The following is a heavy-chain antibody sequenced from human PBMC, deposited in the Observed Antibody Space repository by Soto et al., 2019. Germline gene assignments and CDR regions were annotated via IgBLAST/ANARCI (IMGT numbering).Heavy chain of an antibody. CDR3: ARGSGGTEGAFDI. D-gene: IGHD6-13*01. CDR2: IYYSGTT. CDR1: GGSISSGGYY. J-gene: IGHJ3*02. Sequence: SETLSLTCTDSGGSISSGGYYWSWIRQHPGKGLQWIGYIYYSGTTYYNPSLKSRVTISVDTSQNQFSLRLTSVTAADTAVYFCARGSGGTEGAFDIWGQGTMVTVSS. V-gene: IGHV4-31*03.